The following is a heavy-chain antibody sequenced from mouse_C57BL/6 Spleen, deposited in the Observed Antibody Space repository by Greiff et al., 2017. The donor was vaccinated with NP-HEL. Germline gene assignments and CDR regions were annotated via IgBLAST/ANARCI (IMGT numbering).Heavy chain of an antibody. J-gene: IGHJ4*01. CDR2: ISYDGSN. Sequence: EVKLMESGPGLVKPSQSLSLTCSVTGYSITSGYYWNWIRQFPGNKLEWMGYISYDGSNNYNPSLKNRISITRDTSKNQFFLKLNSVTTEDTATYYCARDGSYGAMDYWGQGTSVTVSS. CDR1: GYSITSGYY. CDR3: ARDGSYGAMDY. V-gene: IGHV3-6*01. D-gene: IGHD1-1*02.